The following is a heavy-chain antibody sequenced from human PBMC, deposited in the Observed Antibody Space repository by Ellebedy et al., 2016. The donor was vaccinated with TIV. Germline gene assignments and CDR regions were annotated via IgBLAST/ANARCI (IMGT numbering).Heavy chain of an antibody. Sequence: GESLKISXAASGFNLSDHTMNWVRQAPGKGLEWVAYISGSAGPIHYADSVKGRFTISRDKVKKLLYLEMNNLRPDDTAVYYCASRLGIGPWGQGTLVTVSS. V-gene: IGHV3-48*01. CDR3: ASRLGIGP. CDR1: GFNLSDHT. D-gene: IGHD3-16*01. CDR2: ISGSAGPI. J-gene: IGHJ5*02.